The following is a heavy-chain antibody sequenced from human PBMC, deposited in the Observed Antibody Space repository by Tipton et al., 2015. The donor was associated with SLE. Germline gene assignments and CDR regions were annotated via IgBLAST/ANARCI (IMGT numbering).Heavy chain of an antibody. J-gene: IGHJ5*02. V-gene: IGHV4-39*01. D-gene: IGHD3-10*01. CDR2: VYSRGTT. CDR1: GGSISSTDNY. CDR3: ASGGYYGSGSYYGGWFDP. Sequence: TLSLTCSVSGGSISSTDNYWGWIRQSPGKGLEWIGTVYSRGTTYYSPSLNSRVTISVDTSKNQFSLKLTSVTAADTGVYYCASGGYYGSGSYYGGWFDPWGQGTLVTVSS.